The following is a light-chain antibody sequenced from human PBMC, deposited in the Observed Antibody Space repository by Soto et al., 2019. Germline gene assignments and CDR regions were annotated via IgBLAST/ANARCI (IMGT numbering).Light chain of an antibody. V-gene: IGLV2-14*01. Sequence: QSALGRVVYVCRSRVQSIPITCTGTSSDVGGYNFVSWYQQHPGEAPKLIIHEVTNRPSGVSDRFSGSKSGNTASLTISGLQADDEADYYCSSHTAHNTRVVGSGTKVTVL. CDR3: SSHTAHNTRV. J-gene: IGLJ1*01. CDR1: SSDVGGYNF. CDR2: EVT.